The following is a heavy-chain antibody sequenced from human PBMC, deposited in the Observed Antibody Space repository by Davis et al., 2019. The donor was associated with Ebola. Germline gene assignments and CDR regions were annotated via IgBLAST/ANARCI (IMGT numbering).Heavy chain of an antibody. CDR2: INHSGST. CDR1: GGSFSGYY. Sequence: MPSETLSLTCAVYGGSFSGYYWSWIRQPPGKGLEWIGEINHSGSTNYNPSLKSRVTISVDTSKNQFSLKLSSVTAADTAVYYCASPTPWDYDMYYFDYWGQGTLVTVSS. V-gene: IGHV4-34*01. J-gene: IGHJ4*02. D-gene: IGHD1-7*01. CDR3: ASPTPWDYDMYYFDY.